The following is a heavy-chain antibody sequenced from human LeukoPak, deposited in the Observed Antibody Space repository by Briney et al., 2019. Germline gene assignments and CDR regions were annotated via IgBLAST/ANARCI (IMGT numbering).Heavy chain of an antibody. CDR2: IQQDGSEK. CDR3: VVYYDISASKYLDA. CDR1: GFTFSTFW. V-gene: IGHV3-7*01. Sequence: GGSLRLSCAVSGFTFSTFWMSWVCQAPGKGLEWVANIQQDGSEKYYVDSVKGRVTVSRDNAKKSLYLQMKSLRADDTAVYYCVVYYDISASKYLDAWGQGTLVTVSS. D-gene: IGHD3-22*01. J-gene: IGHJ5*02.